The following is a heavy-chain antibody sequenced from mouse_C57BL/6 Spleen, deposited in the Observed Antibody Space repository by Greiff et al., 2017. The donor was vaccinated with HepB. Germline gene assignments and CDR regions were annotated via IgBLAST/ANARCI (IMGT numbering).Heavy chain of an antibody. J-gene: IGHJ2*01. D-gene: IGHD2-5*01. CDR2: IYPGSGNT. CDR3: ARERVTLDY. V-gene: IGHV1-76*01. CDR1: GYTFTDYY. Sequence: VKVVESGAELVRPGASVKLSCKASGYTFTDYYINWVKQRPGQGLEWIARIYPGSGNTYYNEKFKGKATLTAEKSSSTAYMQLSSLTSEDSAVYFCARERVTLDYWGQGTTLTVSS.